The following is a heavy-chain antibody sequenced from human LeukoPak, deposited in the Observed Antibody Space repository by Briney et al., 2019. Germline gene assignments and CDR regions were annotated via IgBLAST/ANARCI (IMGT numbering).Heavy chain of an antibody. CDR3: GRVKEASAFDI. CDR2: VSSSGRHM. D-gene: IGHD5-12*01. V-gene: IGHV3-21*01. CDR1: GFTFSSYS. J-gene: IGHJ3*02. Sequence: NPGGSLRLSCAASGFTFSSYSTNWVRQAPGKGLEWVSSVSSSGRHMYYADSVKGRFTISRDNAKNSLYLQMNSLRAEDTAVYYCGRVKEASAFDIWGQGTMVTVSS.